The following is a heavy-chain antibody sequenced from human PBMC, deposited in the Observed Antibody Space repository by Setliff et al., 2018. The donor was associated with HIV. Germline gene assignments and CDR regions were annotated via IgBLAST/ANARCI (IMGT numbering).Heavy chain of an antibody. J-gene: IGHJ4*02. Sequence: GGSLRLSCSVSGFTFGNYAMSWVRQAPGKGLEWIGFIRSKAYGGTTEYAASVKGRLTISRDDSKSIAYLQMNSLKTEDTAVYYCTTQSLSWGQGTLVTVSS. CDR2: IRSKAYGGTT. CDR1: GFTFGNYA. V-gene: IGHV3-49*04. CDR3: TTQSLS.